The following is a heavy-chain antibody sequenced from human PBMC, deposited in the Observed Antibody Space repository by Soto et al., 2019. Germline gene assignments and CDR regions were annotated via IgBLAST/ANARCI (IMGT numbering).Heavy chain of an antibody. D-gene: IGHD2-21*01. V-gene: IGHV3-53*02. CDR3: ARKPPSAIQGWACGMDV. CDR1: GFSISSNY. Sequence: ELQLVETGGGLIQPGGSLRLSCAASGFSISSNYIAWVRQPPGKGLEWVSTTFSGGNTEYAASVKGRCSISRDNYKNTLYLQMDNLRVEDTAVYYCARKPPSAIQGWACGMDVWGQGTTVSVSS. CDR2: TFSGGNT. J-gene: IGHJ6*02.